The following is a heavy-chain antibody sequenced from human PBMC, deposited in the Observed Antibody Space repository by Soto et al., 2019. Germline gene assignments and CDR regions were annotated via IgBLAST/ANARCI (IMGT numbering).Heavy chain of an antibody. D-gene: IGHD3-3*01. CDR3: ARDRRVFGVVIPIDY. CDR2: INAGNGNT. Sequence: ASVKVFCKASGYTFTSYAMHWVRQAPGQRLEWMGWINAGNGNTKYSQKFQGRVTITRDTSASTAYMELSSLRSEDTAVYYCARDRRVFGVVIPIDYWGQGTLVTVSS. V-gene: IGHV1-3*01. CDR1: GYTFTSYA. J-gene: IGHJ4*02.